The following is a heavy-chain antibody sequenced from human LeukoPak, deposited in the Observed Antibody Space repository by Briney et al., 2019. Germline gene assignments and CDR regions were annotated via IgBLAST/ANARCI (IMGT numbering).Heavy chain of an antibody. Sequence: GGSLRLSCAASGFTFSSYWMNWVRQVPGKGLVWVARINPGGSSITYADSVKGRFTISRDNAKNTLYLQMDSLRAEGTGVYYCARSNQADDYWGQGTLVTVSS. D-gene: IGHD1-14*01. CDR3: ARSNQADDY. J-gene: IGHJ4*02. CDR1: GFTFSSYW. V-gene: IGHV3-74*01. CDR2: INPGGSSI.